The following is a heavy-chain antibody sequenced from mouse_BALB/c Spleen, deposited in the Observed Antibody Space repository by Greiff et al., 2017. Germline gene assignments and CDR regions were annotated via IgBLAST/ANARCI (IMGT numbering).Heavy chain of an antibody. CDR2: ISSGSSTI. V-gene: IGHV5-17*02. CDR1: GFTFSSFG. Sequence: EVKLMESGGGLVQPGGSRKLSCAASGFTFSSFGMHWVRQAPEKGLEWVAYISSGSSTIYYADTVKGRFTISRDNPKNTLFLQMTSLRSEDTAMYYCARGVVSAFFDYWGQGTTLTVSS. J-gene: IGHJ2*01. D-gene: IGHD1-1*02. CDR3: ARGVVSAFFDY.